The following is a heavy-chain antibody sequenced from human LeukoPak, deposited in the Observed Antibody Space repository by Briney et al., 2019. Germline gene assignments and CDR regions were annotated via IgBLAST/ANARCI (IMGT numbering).Heavy chain of an antibody. D-gene: IGHD4-17*01. Sequence: ASVKVSCKASGYTFTGYYMHWVRQAPGRGLEWMGWINPNSGGTNYAQKFQGRVTMTRDTSISTAYMELSRLRSDDTAVYYCARDQYGDEKQAGMVAFNIWGQGTMVTVSS. CDR3: ARDQYGDEKQAGMVAFNI. CDR2: INPNSGGT. CDR1: GYTFTGYY. V-gene: IGHV1-2*02. J-gene: IGHJ3*02.